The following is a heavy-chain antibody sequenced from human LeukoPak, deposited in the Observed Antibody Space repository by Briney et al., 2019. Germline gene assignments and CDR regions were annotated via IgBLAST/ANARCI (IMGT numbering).Heavy chain of an antibody. CDR2: IRYDGSNK. CDR3: AKDLGQQRDAFDI. V-gene: IGHV3-30*02. D-gene: IGHD3/OR15-3a*01. Sequence: PGGALRLSCAASGFTFSSYGMHWVRQAPGKGLEWVAFIRYDGSNKYYADSVKGRFTISRDNSKNTLYLQMNSLRAEDTAVYYCAKDLGQQRDAFDIWGQGTMVTVSS. CDR1: GFTFSSYG. J-gene: IGHJ3*02.